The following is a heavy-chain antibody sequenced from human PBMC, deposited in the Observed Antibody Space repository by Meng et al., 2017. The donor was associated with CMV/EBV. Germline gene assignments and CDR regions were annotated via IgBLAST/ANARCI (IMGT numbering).Heavy chain of an antibody. J-gene: IGHJ6*02. CDR3: AREVEKWLLLVRTGYYYGMDV. Sequence: GGSLRLSCAASGFTFSSYSMNWVRQAPGKGLERVSSISSSGSTIYYADSVKGRFTISRDNAKNSLYLQMNSLRAEDTAVYYCAREVEKWLLLVRTGYYYGMDVWGQGTTVTVSS. CDR1: GFTFSSYS. D-gene: IGHD3-3*01. V-gene: IGHV3-48*04. CDR2: ISSSGSTI.